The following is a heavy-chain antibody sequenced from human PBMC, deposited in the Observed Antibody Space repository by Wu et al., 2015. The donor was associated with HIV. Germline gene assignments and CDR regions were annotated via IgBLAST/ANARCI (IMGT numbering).Heavy chain of an antibody. J-gene: IGHJ6*02. CDR1: GYTFTGYY. D-gene: IGHD3-10*01. CDR3: ARVYGSGTYYPPYYYYGMDV. Sequence: QVQLVQSGAEVKKPGASVKVSCKASGYTFTGYYIHWVRQAPGQGLEWMGWINPNSGGTNYAQNFQGRVTMTRDTSISTAYMELSRLTSDDTAVYYCARVYGSGTYYPPYYYYGMDVWGQGTTVTVSS. V-gene: IGHV1-2*02. CDR2: INPNSGGT.